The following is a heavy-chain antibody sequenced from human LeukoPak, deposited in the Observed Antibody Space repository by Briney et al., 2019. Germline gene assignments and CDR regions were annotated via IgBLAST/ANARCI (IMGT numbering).Heavy chain of an antibody. J-gene: IGHJ1*01. V-gene: IGHV3-30*02. CDR1: GFIFSTYG. CDR3: ANTPSSGWFQGYFQH. CDR2: IRYDGSNK. Sequence: GGSLRLSCAASGFIFSTYGMHWVRQAPGKGLEWVAFIRYDGSNKYYADSVKGRFTISRDNSKNTLYLQMNSLRAEDTAVYYCANTPSSGWFQGYFQHWGQGTLVTVSS. D-gene: IGHD6-19*01.